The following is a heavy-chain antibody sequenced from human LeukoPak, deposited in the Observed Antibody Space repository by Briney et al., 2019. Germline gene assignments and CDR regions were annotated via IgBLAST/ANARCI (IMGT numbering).Heavy chain of an antibody. J-gene: IGHJ4*02. CDR2: IYYSGST. V-gene: IGHV4-31*01. D-gene: IGHD5-18*01. CDR3: ARTSNSYGYSGLDY. CDR1: GASISSGGFY. Sequence: SETLSLTCTVSGASISSGGFYWTWVRQYPGKGLEWIGFIYYSGSTCYNPSLKSQISISVDMSNNQFSLTLNSVTAADTAVYYCARTSNSYGYSGLDYWGQGTLVTVSS.